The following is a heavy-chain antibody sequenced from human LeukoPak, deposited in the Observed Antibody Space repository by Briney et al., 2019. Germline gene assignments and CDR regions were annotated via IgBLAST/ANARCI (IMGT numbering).Heavy chain of an antibody. CDR3: AREFRESYGDPPYYYYYYGMDV. J-gene: IGHJ6*02. V-gene: IGHV3-30*04. Sequence: GGSLRLSCAASGFTFSSYAMHWVRQAPGKGLEWVAVISYDGSNKYYADSVKGRFTISRDNSKNTLYLQMNSLRAEDTAVYYCAREFRESYGDPPYYYYYYGMDVWGQGTTVTVSS. CDR2: ISYDGSNK. D-gene: IGHD4-17*01. CDR1: GFTFSSYA.